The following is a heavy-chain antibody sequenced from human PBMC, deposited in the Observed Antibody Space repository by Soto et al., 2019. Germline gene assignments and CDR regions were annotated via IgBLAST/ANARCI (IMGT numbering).Heavy chain of an antibody. J-gene: IGHJ4*02. CDR2: ISYDGSNK. Sequence: PGGSLRLSCAASGFTFSSYGMHWVRQAPGKGLEWVAVISYDGSNKYYADSVKGRFTISRDNSKNTLYLQMNSLRAEDTAVYYCAKDLRIPDIVAPYYFDYWGQGTLVTVSS. D-gene: IGHD5-12*01. CDR1: GFTFSSYG. V-gene: IGHV3-30*18. CDR3: AKDLRIPDIVAPYYFDY.